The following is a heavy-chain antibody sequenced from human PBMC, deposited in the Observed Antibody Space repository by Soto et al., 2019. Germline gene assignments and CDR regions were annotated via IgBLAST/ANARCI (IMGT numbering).Heavy chain of an antibody. CDR2: IYSGGST. CDR1: GFTVSSNY. Sequence: LRLSCAASGFTVSSNYMSWVRQAPGKGLEWVSVIYSGGSTYYADSVKGRFTISRDNSKNTLYLQMNSLRAEDTAVYYCARDWSGVAGIGDYWGQGTLVTVSS. D-gene: IGHD6-19*01. J-gene: IGHJ4*02. CDR3: ARDWSGVAGIGDY. V-gene: IGHV3-53*01.